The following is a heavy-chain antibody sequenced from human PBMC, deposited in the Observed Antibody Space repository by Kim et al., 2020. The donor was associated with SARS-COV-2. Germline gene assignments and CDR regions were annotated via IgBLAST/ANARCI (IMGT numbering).Heavy chain of an antibody. D-gene: IGHD3-3*01. CDR3: ARGGYYDFWSGYYRYYYGMDV. CDR1: GFTFSSYW. CDR2: INSDGSST. J-gene: IGHJ6*02. Sequence: GGSLRLSCAASGFTFSSYWMHWVRQAPGKGLVWVSRINSDGSSTSYADSVKGRFTISRDNAKNTLYLQMNSLRAEDTAVYYCARGGYYDFWSGYYRYYYGMDVWGQGTTVTVSS. V-gene: IGHV3-74*01.